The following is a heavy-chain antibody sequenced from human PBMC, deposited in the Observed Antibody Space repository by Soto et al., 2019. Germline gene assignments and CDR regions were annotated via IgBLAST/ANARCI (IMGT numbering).Heavy chain of an antibody. CDR1: GGTFSSYT. V-gene: IGHV1-3*01. Sequence: ASVKVSCKASGGTFSSYTISWVRQAPGQGLEWMGWINAGNGNTKYSQKFQGRVTITRDTSANTAYMELSSLRSEDTAVYYCARSIVVVTALDYWGQGTLVTVSS. J-gene: IGHJ4*02. D-gene: IGHD2-21*02. CDR2: INAGNGNT. CDR3: ARSIVVVTALDY.